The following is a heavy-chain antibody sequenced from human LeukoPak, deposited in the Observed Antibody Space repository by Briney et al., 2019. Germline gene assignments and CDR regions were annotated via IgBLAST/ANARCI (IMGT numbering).Heavy chain of an antibody. CDR2: ISTGTYI. V-gene: IGHV3-21*05. Sequence: GGSLRLSCVASGFTFSRFEMNWVGQAPGKGLEWISHISTGTYIAYTDSVKGRFTISRDNAKNSLYLQMNSLRAEDTAVYYCARVIYYHYYYMDVWGKGTTVTVSS. J-gene: IGHJ6*03. CDR3: ARVIYYHYYYMDV. CDR1: GFTFSRFE.